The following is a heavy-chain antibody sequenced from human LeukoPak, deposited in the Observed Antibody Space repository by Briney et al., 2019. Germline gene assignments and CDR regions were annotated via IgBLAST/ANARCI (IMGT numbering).Heavy chain of an antibody. D-gene: IGHD3-16*01. CDR2: INHNGNVN. CDR3: ARGGGLDV. V-gene: IGHV3-7*03. CDR1: GLTVSSNY. Sequence: GGSLRLSCAASGLTVSSNYMNWVRQAPGKGLEWVASINHNGNVNYYVDSVKGRFTISRDNAKNSLYLQMSNLRAEDTAVYFCARGGGLDVWGQGATVTVSS. J-gene: IGHJ6*02.